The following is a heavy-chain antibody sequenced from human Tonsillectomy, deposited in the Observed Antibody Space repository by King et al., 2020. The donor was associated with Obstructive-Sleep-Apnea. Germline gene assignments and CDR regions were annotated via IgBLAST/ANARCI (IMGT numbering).Heavy chain of an antibody. V-gene: IGHV4-34*01. CDR3: ASGSGAAAVNWFDP. Sequence: VQLQQWGAGLLKPSETLSLTCAVFGESFSDYYWSWIRQPPGKGLEWIGEINHSGSTNYNPSLKSRVTISVDTSKNQFSLKLSSVTAADMAVYYCASGSGAAAVNWFDPWGQGTLVTVSS. CDR2: INHSGST. J-gene: IGHJ5*02. D-gene: IGHD6-13*01. CDR1: GESFSDYY.